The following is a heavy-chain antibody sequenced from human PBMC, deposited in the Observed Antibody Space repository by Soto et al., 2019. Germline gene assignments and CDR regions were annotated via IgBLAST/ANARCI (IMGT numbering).Heavy chain of an antibody. CDR3: AKDTLIAARPYYLDY. CDR2: ISGSGGST. V-gene: IGHV3-23*01. CDR1: GFTFSSYA. D-gene: IGHD6-6*01. J-gene: IGHJ4*01. Sequence: GESLKISCAASGFTFSSYAMSWVRQAPGKGLEWVSAISGSGGSTYYADSVKGRFTISRDNSKNTLYLQMNSLKAEDKAVYYCAKDTLIAARPYYLDYWGQGTLVTVSS.